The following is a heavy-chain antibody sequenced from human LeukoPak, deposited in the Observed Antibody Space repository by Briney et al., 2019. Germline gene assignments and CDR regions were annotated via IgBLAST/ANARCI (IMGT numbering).Heavy chain of an antibody. CDR2: IKQDESEK. CDR3: ARALDSSSSRYQAFEE. Sequence: GGFLRLSCSASGFTFSNYWMSWVRQAPGKGLEWVANIKQDESEKYYVDSVKGRFTISRDNAKSSLYLQMNSLRAEDTAVYYCARALDSSSSRYQAFEEWGQGTLVTVSS. J-gene: IGHJ4*02. CDR1: GFTFSNYW. D-gene: IGHD2-2*01. V-gene: IGHV3-7*01.